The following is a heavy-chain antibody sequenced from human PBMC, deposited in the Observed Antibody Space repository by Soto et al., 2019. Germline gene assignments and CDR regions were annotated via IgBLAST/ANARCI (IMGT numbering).Heavy chain of an antibody. CDR3: ARERWLGAFDI. Sequence: GXSVKVSCKASGYTFXXYAMHWVRQAPGQRLEWMGWINAGNGNTKYSQKFQGRVTITRDTSASTAYMELSSLRSEDTAVYYCARERWLGAFDIWGQGTMVTVS. CDR1: GYTFXXYA. D-gene: IGHD3-10*01. CDR2: INAGNGNT. V-gene: IGHV1-3*01. J-gene: IGHJ3*02.